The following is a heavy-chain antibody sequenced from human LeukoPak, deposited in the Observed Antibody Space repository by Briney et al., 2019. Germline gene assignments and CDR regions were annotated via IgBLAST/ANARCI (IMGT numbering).Heavy chain of an antibody. J-gene: IGHJ6*02. CDR3: ARVRSYYYGMDV. CDR2: IDPNSGGT. CDR1: GYTFTDNY. V-gene: IGHV1-2*02. Sequence: ASVKVSCKGSGYTFTDNYIHWVRQAPGQGLEWMGWIDPNSGGTNYAQRVQGRVTVTGAPYIRTAYIELSRLTSDDTAVYHCARVRSYYYGMDVWGQGTTVTVSS.